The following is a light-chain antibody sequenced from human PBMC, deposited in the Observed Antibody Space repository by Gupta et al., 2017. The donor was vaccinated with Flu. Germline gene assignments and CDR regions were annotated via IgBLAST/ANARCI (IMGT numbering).Light chain of an antibody. Sequence: SYELTQPPSVSVSPGQTASIPCSGDKLGDKYACWYQQKPGQSPVLVIYQDSKRPSGIPERFSGSNSGNTATVTISGTQAMDEADYYCQAWDSSTPCVFGTGTKVTVL. CDR2: QDS. CDR3: QAWDSSTPCV. V-gene: IGLV3-1*01. CDR1: KLGDKY. J-gene: IGLJ1*01.